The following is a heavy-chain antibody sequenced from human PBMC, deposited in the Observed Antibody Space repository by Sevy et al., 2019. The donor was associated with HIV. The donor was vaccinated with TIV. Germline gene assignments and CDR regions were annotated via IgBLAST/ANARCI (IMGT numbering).Heavy chain of an antibody. J-gene: IGHJ3*01. CDR2: ISFDGTDK. V-gene: IGHV3-30-3*01. D-gene: IGHD3-10*01. CDR1: GFTFSSYP. CDR3: VGETTMLPPGAFDF. Sequence: GGSLRLSCAASGFTFSSYPMHWVRQAPGKGLEWVSFISFDGTDKYYADSVKGRFTITRDNSKNTLFLQMNSLRAEDTAFYYCVGETTMLPPGAFDFWGQGTMVTVSS.